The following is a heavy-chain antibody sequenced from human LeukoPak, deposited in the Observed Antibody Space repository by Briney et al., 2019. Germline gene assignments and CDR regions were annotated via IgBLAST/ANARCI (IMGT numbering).Heavy chain of an antibody. D-gene: IGHD2-15*01. CDR1: GGSISSSSYY. V-gene: IGHV4-39*07. J-gene: IGHJ4*02. Sequence: PSETLSLTCTVSGGSISSSSYYWGWIRQPPGKGLEWIGSIYYSGSTYHNASFRSRVTMSVDTSKNQFSLKLTSVTATDTAVYYCASHSPAADYWGQGTLVTVSS. CDR3: ASHSPAADY. CDR2: IYYSGST.